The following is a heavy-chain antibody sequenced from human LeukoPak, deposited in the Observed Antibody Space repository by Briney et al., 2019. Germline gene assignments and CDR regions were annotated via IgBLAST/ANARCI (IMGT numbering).Heavy chain of an antibody. CDR3: ARDWHQLRFLEWLPLDY. Sequence: ASVKVSCKASGYTFTSYGISWVRQAPGQGLECMGWVGTHNGNTNYAQRLQGRVTMTTDTSTSTAYMELRSLRSDDTAVYYCARDWHQLRFLEWLPLDYWGQGTLVTVSS. CDR1: GYTFTSYG. V-gene: IGHV1-18*01. J-gene: IGHJ4*02. CDR2: VGTHNGNT. D-gene: IGHD3-3*01.